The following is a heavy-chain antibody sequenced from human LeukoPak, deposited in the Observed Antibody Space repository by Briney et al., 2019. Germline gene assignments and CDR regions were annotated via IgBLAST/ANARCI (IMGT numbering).Heavy chain of an antibody. CDR2: IYPGDSDT. V-gene: IGHV5-51*01. J-gene: IGHJ4*02. CDR3: ARQKEDGAVAGQFDY. CDR1: GYSFTSCW. D-gene: IGHD6-19*01. Sequence: GESLKISCKGSGYSFTSCWIGWVRQMPGKGLEWMGIIYPGDSDTRYSPSFQGQVTISADKSISTAYLQWSSLKASDTAMYYCARQKEDGAVAGQFDYWGQGTLVTVSS.